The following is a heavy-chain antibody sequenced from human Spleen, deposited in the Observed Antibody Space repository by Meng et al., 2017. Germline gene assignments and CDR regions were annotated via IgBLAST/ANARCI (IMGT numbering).Heavy chain of an antibody. J-gene: IGHJ5*02. CDR3: AHRGVAAIGNWFDP. CDR1: GVSLNTSGVG. V-gene: IGHV2-5*02. D-gene: IGHD6-6*01. Sequence: QITLKESGRTLVKATQTLRLTCTFSGVSLNTSGVGAAWIRHPPGKALEWQALIHWDDDKRYRPALKSRRTITKDTSKNQVVLTMTNMNPVDTATYYCAHRGVAAIGNWFDPWGPGTLVTVSS. CDR2: IHWDDDK.